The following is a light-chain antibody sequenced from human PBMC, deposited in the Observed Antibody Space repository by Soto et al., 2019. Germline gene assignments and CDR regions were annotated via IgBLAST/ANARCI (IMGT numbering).Light chain of an antibody. Sequence: QSVLTQPASVSGSPGQSITISCTGTDSDVGGYNYVSWYQQHPGKAPKLMIYGVSNRPSGVSNRFSGSKSGNTAFLTISGLQAEDEAVYYCCSHSSSITWMFGGGTKLTVL. CDR2: GVS. CDR3: CSHSSSITWM. CDR1: DSDVGGYNY. V-gene: IGLV2-14*01. J-gene: IGLJ3*02.